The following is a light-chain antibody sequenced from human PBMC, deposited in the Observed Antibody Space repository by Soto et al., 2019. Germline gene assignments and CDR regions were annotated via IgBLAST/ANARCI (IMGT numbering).Light chain of an antibody. V-gene: IGKV1-39*01. J-gene: IGKJ1*01. CDR1: QSISSY. CDR2: AAS. Sequence: IQMTQSPSALSASVGDRVTITCRASQSISSYLNWYQQKPGKAPKLLIYAASSLQSGVPSRFSGSGSGTDFTLTISRLQAEDVAVYYCQQYYSTRTFGQGTKVDIK. CDR3: QQYYSTRT.